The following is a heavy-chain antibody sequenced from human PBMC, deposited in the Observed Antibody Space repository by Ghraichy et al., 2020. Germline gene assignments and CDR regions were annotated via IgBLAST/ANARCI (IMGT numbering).Heavy chain of an antibody. J-gene: IGHJ6*03. V-gene: IGHV1-69*06. D-gene: IGHD3-3*01. CDR3: ATKRGFWSGYRGPEAYYMDV. Sequence: SVKVSCKASGGTFSSYAISWVRQAPGQGLEWMGGIIPIFGTANYAQKFQGRVTITADKSTSTAYMELSSLRSEDTAVYYCATKRGFWSGYRGPEAYYMDVWGKGTTVTVSS. CDR2: IIPIFGTA. CDR1: GGTFSSYA.